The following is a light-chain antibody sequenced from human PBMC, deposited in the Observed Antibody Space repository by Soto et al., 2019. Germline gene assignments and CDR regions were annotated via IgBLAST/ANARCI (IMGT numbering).Light chain of an antibody. V-gene: IGLV2-23*01. J-gene: IGLJ1*01. CDR3: CSYAGSSTFYV. CDR2: EGS. CDR1: SSDVGSYNL. Sequence: QSALTQPASVSGSPGQSITISCTGTSSDVGSYNLVSWYQQQPGKAPKLMIYEGSKRPSGVSNRFSGSKSGNTASLTISGLQAEDEADYYCCSYAGSSTFYVFGTGTKLTVL.